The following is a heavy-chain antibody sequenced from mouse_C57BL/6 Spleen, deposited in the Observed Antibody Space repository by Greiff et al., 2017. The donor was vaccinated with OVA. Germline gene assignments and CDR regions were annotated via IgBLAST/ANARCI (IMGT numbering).Heavy chain of an antibody. V-gene: IGHV1-76*01. CDR3: ARGRDSSGSAWFAY. CDR2: IYPGSGNT. Sequence: QVQLKQSGAELVRPGASVKLSCKASGYTFTDYYINWVKQRPGQGLEWIARIYPGSGNTYYNEKFKGKATLTAEKSSSTAYMQLSSLTSEDSAVYFWARGRDSSGSAWFAYWGQGTLVTVSA. CDR1: GYTFTDYY. J-gene: IGHJ3*01. D-gene: IGHD3-2*02.